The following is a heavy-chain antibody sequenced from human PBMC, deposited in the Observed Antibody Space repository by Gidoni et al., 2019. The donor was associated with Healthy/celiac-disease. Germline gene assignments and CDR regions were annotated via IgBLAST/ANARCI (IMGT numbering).Heavy chain of an antibody. CDR2: INHSGST. D-gene: IGHD3-10*01. V-gene: IGHV4-34*01. CDR1: GGSFSGYY. Sequence: QVQLQQWGAGLLKPSETLSLTCAVYGGSFSGYYWSWIRQPPGKGLEWIGEINHSGSTNYNPSLKSRVTISVDTSKNQFSLKLSSVTAADTAVYYCARGSRGITMVRGNWFDPWGQGTLVTVSS. J-gene: IGHJ5*02. CDR3: ARGSRGITMVRGNWFDP.